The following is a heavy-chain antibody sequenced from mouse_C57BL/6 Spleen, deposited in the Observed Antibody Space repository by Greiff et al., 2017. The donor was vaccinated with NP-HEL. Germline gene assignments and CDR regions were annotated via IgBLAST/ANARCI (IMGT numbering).Heavy chain of an antibody. D-gene: IGHD1-1*01. V-gene: IGHV14-2*01. CDR3: ARSATTVPYWYFDV. J-gene: IGHJ1*03. Sequence: VQLQQSGAELVKPGASVKLSCTASGFNIKDYYMHWVKQRTEQGLEWIGRIDPEDGETKSAPKFQGKATITADTSSNTAYLQLSSLTSEDTAVYYCARSATTVPYWYFDVWGTGTTVTVSS. CDR2: IDPEDGET. CDR1: GFNIKDYY.